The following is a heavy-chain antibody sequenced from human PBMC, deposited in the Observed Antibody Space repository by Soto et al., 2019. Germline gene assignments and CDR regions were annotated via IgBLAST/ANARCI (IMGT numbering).Heavy chain of an antibody. CDR2: INPNRGGT. Sequence: ASVKVSCKASGYTFTGYYMHWVRQAPGQGLEWMGWINPNRGGTNYAQKFQGWVTMTRDTSISTAYMEPSRLRADDTAEYYCAGVTRSIVGANDAFDIWGQGTMVTVSS. CDR1: GYTFTGYY. J-gene: IGHJ3*02. D-gene: IGHD1-26*01. CDR3: AGVTRSIVGANDAFDI. V-gene: IGHV1-2*04.